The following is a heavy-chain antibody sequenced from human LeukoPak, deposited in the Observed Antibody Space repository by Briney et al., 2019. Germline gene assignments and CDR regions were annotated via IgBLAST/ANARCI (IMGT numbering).Heavy chain of an antibody. CDR3: ARLNWNYVSLDY. CDR1: GGSISSYY. V-gene: IGHV4-4*09. J-gene: IGHJ4*02. CDR2: IYTSGST. Sequence: SETLSLTCTVSGGSISSYYWSWIRQPPGKGLEWIGYIYTSGSTNYNPSLKSRVTISVDTSKNQFSLKLSSVTAADTAVYYCARLNWNYVSLDYWGQGTLVTVSS. D-gene: IGHD1-7*01.